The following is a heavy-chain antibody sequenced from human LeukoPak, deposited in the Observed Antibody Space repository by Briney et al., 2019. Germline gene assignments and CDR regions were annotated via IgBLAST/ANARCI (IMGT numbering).Heavy chain of an antibody. J-gene: IGHJ4*02. CDR2: IYSGGST. CDR3: ARGCSSTSCYGFDY. Sequence: GGSLRLPCAASGFTVSSKYMSWVRQAPGKGLEWVSVIYSGGSTYYADSVKGRFTISRDNSKDTLYLQMNSLRAEDTAVYYCARGCSSTSCYGFDYWGQGTLVTVSS. D-gene: IGHD2-2*01. V-gene: IGHV3-53*01. CDR1: GFTVSSKY.